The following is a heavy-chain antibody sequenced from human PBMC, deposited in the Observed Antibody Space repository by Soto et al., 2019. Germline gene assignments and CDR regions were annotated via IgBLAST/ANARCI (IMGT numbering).Heavy chain of an antibody. D-gene: IGHD3-10*01. V-gene: IGHV4-34*01. CDR3: ARVSPLLWFGDRWFDP. CDR1: GGSFSGYY. J-gene: IGHJ5*02. CDR2: INHSGST. Sequence: NPSETLSLTCAVYGGSFSGYYWSWIRQPPGKGLEWIGEINHSGSTNYNPSLKSRVTISVDTSKNQFSLKLSSVTAADTAVYYCARVSPLLWFGDRWFDPWGQGTLVTVSS.